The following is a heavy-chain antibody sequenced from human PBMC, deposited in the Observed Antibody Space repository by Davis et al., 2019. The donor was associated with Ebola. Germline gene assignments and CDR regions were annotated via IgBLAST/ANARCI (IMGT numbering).Heavy chain of an antibody. CDR2: IYRDERT. Sequence: GESLKISCVGSGFSVSDKYMSWVRQAPAKGLEWVSVIYRDERTYYADSVKGRFTVSSDNSEDMLYLQMSTLRAEDTTVYYCARHVNGDFWYFDLWGRGTRVTVSS. V-gene: IGHV3-66*04. CDR3: ARHVNGDFWYFDL. D-gene: IGHD4-17*01. J-gene: IGHJ2*01. CDR1: GFSVSDKY.